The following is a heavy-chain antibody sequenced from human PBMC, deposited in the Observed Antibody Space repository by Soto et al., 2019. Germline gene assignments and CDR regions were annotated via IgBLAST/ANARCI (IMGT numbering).Heavy chain of an antibody. V-gene: IGHV4-39*01. J-gene: IGHJ4*02. Sequence: QLRLQESGPGLVKPSETLSLTCTVSGGSISGTAYYWAWIRQPPGKGLEWIGSVYYSGANYYSPSLKSRVTMSVDTSKNQFSLNLNSVTAADTAVYYCATNSGGLRSYFDYWGQGTPVTVSS. D-gene: IGHD1-26*01. CDR2: VYYSGAN. CDR1: GGSISGTAYY. CDR3: ATNSGGLRSYFDY.